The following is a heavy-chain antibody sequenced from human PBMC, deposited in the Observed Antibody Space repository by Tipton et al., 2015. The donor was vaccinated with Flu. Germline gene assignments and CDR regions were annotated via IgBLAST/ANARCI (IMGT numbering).Heavy chain of an antibody. D-gene: IGHD1-1*01. CDR3: AKAHAPGITDRWRNWFDP. CDR2: IYPGDSDT. CDR1: GYSFSNYW. Sequence: QLVQSGAEVKEPGKSLKISCKGSGYSFSNYWIAWVRQMPGKGLEWMGIIYPGDSDTTYSPSFQGQVTISVDQSISTAYLQWSSLKASDTGMYYCAKAHAPGITDRWRNWFDPWGQGTLVSVSS. V-gene: IGHV5-51*03. J-gene: IGHJ5*02.